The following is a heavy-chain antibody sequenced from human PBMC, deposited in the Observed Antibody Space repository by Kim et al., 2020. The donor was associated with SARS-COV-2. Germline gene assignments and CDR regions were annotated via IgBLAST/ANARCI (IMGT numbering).Heavy chain of an antibody. D-gene: IGHD6-6*01. V-gene: IGHV4-34*01. J-gene: IGHJ5*02. CDR3: ARVNGKQLGRDWFDP. CDR1: GGSFSGYY. CDR2: INHSGST. Sequence: SETLSLTCAVYGGSFSGYYWSWIRQPPGKGLEWIGEINHSGSTNYNPSLKSRVTISVDTSKNQFSLKLSSVTAADTAVYYCARVNGKQLGRDWFDPWGQGTLVTVSS.